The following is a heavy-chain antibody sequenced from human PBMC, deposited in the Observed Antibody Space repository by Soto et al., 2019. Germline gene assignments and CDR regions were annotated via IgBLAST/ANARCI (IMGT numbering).Heavy chain of an antibody. CDR3: ARDLRVEMATIEYYYYGMDV. V-gene: IGHV1-3*01. CDR2: INAGNGNT. J-gene: IGHJ6*02. Sequence: GVSVKVSSKASGYTFTSYAMHSLRQAPGQRLEWMGWINAGNGNTKYSQKFQGRVTITADESTSTAYMELSSLRSEDTAVYYCARDLRVEMATIEYYYYGMDVWGQGTTVTVSS. CDR1: GYTFTSYA. D-gene: IGHD5-12*01.